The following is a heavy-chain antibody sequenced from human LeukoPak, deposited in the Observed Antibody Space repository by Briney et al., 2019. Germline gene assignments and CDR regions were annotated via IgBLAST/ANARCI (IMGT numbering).Heavy chain of an antibody. CDR1: GFTFSGYS. CDR3: ARDAATDRQLWLDY. Sequence: KAGGSLRLSCAASGFTFSGYSMNWVRQAPGKGLEWVSSISSGSSYVYYADSVKGRFTISRDNTQNSLYLQMNSLRVEDTAVYYCARDAATDRQLWLDYWGQGTLVTVSS. CDR2: ISSGSSYV. V-gene: IGHV3-21*01. D-gene: IGHD5-18*01. J-gene: IGHJ4*02.